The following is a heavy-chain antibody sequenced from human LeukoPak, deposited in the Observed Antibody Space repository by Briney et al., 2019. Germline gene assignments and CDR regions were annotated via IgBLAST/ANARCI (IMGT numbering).Heavy chain of an antibody. D-gene: IGHD3-9*01. CDR2: IYSTGTT. Sequence: SQTLSLTCIVAAPFISSGYYWSWMRQPAGKGLECIWRIYSTGTTYYHPSLKSRVTISVDTSKNQFSLKLNSVTAADTAVYFCARSPGRFDSLVGAFDIWGQGTMVTVSS. V-gene: IGHV4-61*02. CDR3: ARSPGRFDSLVGAFDI. J-gene: IGHJ3*02. CDR1: APFISSGYY.